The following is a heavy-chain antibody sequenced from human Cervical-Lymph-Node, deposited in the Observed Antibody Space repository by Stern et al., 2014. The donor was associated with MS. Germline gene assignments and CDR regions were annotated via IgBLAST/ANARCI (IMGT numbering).Heavy chain of an antibody. D-gene: IGHD3-22*01. CDR1: GGSISSGSYY. J-gene: IGHJ5*02. Sequence: VQLVESGPGLVKPSQTLSLTCTVSGGSISSGSYYWSWIRQPAGKGLAWIGRIYTSGSTNYNPSLKSRVTITVDTSKNQFSLQLSSVTAADTAVYYCAREGGIVVVIGTWGQGTLVTVSS. CDR2: IYTSGST. V-gene: IGHV4-61*02. CDR3: AREGGIVVVIGT.